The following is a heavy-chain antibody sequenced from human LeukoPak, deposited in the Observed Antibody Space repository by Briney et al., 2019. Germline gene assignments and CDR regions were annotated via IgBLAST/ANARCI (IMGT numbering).Heavy chain of an antibody. Sequence: GGSLRLSCAASGFTFSTYWMDWVRQAPGKGLEWVANIKEDGSEKYYEDSVKGRFTISRDNAKNSLYLQMNSLRAEDTAVYYCARNVRWSRFDYWGQGTLVTVSS. V-gene: IGHV3-7*03. CDR3: ARNVRWSRFDY. CDR1: GFTFSTYW. J-gene: IGHJ4*02. D-gene: IGHD4-23*01. CDR2: IKEDGSEK.